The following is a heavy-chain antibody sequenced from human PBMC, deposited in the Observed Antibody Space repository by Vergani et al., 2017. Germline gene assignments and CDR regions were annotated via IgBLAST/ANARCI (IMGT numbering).Heavy chain of an antibody. CDR3: ASWADGLTGTGYYYYYGMDV. V-gene: IGHV4-34*01. CDR2: INHSGST. Sequence: QVQLQQWGAGLLKPSETLSLTCAVYGGSFSGYYWSWIRQPPGKGLEWIGEINHSGSTNYNPSLKSLVTISVDTSKNQFSLKLSSVTAADTAVYYCASWADGLTGTGYYYYYGMDVWGQGTTVTVSS. D-gene: IGHD1-20*01. CDR1: GGSFSGYY. J-gene: IGHJ6*02.